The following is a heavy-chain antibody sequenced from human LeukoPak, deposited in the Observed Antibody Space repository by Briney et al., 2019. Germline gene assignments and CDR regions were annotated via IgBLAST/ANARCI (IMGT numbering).Heavy chain of an antibody. J-gene: IGHJ4*02. CDR1: GGSFSGYY. CDR3: ARGLGMQLWTTISDYFDY. D-gene: IGHD5-18*01. V-gene: IGHV4-34*01. CDR2: INHSGST. Sequence: SETLSLTCAVYGGSFSGYYWSWIRQPPGKGLEWIGEINHSGSTNYNPSLKSRVTISVDTSKNQFSLKLSSVTAADTAVYYCARGLGMQLWTTISDYFDYWGQGTLVTVSS.